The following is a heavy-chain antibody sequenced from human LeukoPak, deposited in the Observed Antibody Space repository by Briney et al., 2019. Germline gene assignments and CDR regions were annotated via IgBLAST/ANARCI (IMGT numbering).Heavy chain of an antibody. Sequence: GGSLRLSCAASGFTFSSYWMSWVRQAPGKGLEWVANIKQDGSEKYYVDSVKGRFTISRDNAKNSLYLQMNSLRAEDTAVYYCAREGGYCTNGVCGVDYWGQGTLVTVSP. CDR3: AREGGYCTNGVCGVDY. V-gene: IGHV3-7*01. CDR2: IKQDGSEK. J-gene: IGHJ4*02. D-gene: IGHD2-8*01. CDR1: GFTFSSYW.